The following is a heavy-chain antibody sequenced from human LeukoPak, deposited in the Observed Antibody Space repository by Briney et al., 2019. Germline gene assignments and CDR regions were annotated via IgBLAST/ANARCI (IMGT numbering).Heavy chain of an antibody. CDR3: AKGIDSSGYWADY. J-gene: IGHJ4*02. CDR2: ISSGSSTI. V-gene: IGHV3-48*02. CDR1: GFTFSSYS. Sequence: GGSLRLSCAASGFTFSSYSMNWVRQAPGKGLEWVSYISSGSSTIYYTDSVKGRFTISRDNAKKSLYLQMNSLRDEDTAVYYCAKGIDSSGYWADYWGQGTLVTVSS. D-gene: IGHD3-22*01.